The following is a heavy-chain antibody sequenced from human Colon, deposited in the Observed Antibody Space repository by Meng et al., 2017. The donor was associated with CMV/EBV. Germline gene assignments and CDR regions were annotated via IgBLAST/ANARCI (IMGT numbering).Heavy chain of an antibody. CDR1: GFIFSNYW. CDR3: ARVGVSIRAAIGHYYGMDV. CDR2: IKQNASEK. D-gene: IGHD2-2*01. J-gene: IGHJ6*02. Sequence: GESLKISCVASGFIFSNYWMSWVRQAPGKGLELVANIKQNASEKYYVDSVAGRFTITRDNAKNSLYLQMNSLRGEYIAVYYCARVGVSIRAAIGHYYGMDVWGQGTTVTVSS. V-gene: IGHV3-7*01.